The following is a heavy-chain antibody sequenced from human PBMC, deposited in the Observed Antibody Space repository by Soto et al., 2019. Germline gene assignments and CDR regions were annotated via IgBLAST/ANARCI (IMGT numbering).Heavy chain of an antibody. CDR1: GFTFSSYG. CDR2: ISYDGSNK. CDR3: AKDLGHGGRGAFEI. D-gene: IGHD7-27*01. J-gene: IGHJ3*02. Sequence: QVQLVESGGGVVQPGRSLRLSWAASGFTFSSYGMHWVRQAPGKGLEWVALISYDGSNKYYADSVKGRFTISRDNSKNTLYLQMNSLRTEDTAVYYCAKDLGHGGRGAFEIWGQGTMVTVSS. V-gene: IGHV3-30*18.